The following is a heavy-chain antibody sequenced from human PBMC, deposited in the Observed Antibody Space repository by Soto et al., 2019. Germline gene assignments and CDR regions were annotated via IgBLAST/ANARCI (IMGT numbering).Heavy chain of an antibody. CDR2: IYPGDSDT. V-gene: IGHV5-51*01. CDR3: ARRMSHYYYGMDV. J-gene: IGHJ6*02. Sequence: PGESLKISCKGSGYSFTSYWIGWVRQMPGKGLEWTGIIYPGDSDTRYSPSFQGQVTISADKSISTAYLQWSSLKASDTAMYYCARRMSHYYYGMDVWGQGTTVTVSS. CDR1: GYSFTSYW.